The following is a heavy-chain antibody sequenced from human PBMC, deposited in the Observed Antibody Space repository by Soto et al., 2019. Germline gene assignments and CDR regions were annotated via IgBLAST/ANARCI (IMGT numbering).Heavy chain of an antibody. V-gene: IGHV3-74*01. CDR1: GFTFSSYW. D-gene: IGHD3-3*01. CDR2: ISGDGSRT. J-gene: IGHJ4*02. Sequence: EVQVVESGGGLVQPGGSLRLSCVVSGFTFSSYWMHWVRQAPGTGLVCVSWISGDGSRTEYADSVKVRFTIYRDKATNMLDLQMNSLRAEATDVYYGARGTIRGQGTLVTVSS. CDR3: ARGTI.